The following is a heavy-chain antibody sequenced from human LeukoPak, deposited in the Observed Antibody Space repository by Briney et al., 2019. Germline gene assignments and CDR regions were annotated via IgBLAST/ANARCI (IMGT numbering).Heavy chain of an antibody. V-gene: IGHV3-66*03. CDR2: IYSDNT. Sequence: GGSLRLSCTVSGFTVSSNSMSWVRQAPGKGLEWVSFIYSDNTHYADSVKGRFTISRDNSKNTLYLQMNSLRAEDTAVYYCAKDLAGIAVAGGGFDYWGQGTLVTVSS. CDR3: AKDLAGIAVAGGGFDY. J-gene: IGHJ4*02. CDR1: GFTVSSNS. D-gene: IGHD6-19*01.